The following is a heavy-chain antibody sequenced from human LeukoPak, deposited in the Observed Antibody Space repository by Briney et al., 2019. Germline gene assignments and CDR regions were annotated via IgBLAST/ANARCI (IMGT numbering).Heavy chain of an antibody. D-gene: IGHD3-22*01. CDR2: ISSSRSYM. J-gene: IGHJ4*02. CDR1: GFTFSRYS. Sequence: KPGGSLRLSCAASGFTFSRYSMNWVRQAPGKGLEWVSSISSSRSYMHYADSVKGRFTISRDNAKNSLYLQMNSLRAEDTAVYYCARGDTYYYDSSSYYYFLASYDYWGQGTLVTVSS. V-gene: IGHV3-21*01. CDR3: ARGDTYYYDSSSYYYFLASYDY.